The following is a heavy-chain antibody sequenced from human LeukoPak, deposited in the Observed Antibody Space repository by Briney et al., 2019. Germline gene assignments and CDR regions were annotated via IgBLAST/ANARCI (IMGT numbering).Heavy chain of an antibody. V-gene: IGHV3-11*05. CDR3: ARGSSSWYEGVDY. Sequence: GGSLILSCAASGFTFSDYYMSWIRQAPGKGLEWVSYISSSSSYTNYADSVKGRFTISRDNAKNSLYLQMNSLRAEDTAVYYCARGSSSWYEGVDYWGQGTLVTVSS. J-gene: IGHJ4*02. CDR1: GFTFSDYY. CDR2: ISSSSSYT. D-gene: IGHD6-13*01.